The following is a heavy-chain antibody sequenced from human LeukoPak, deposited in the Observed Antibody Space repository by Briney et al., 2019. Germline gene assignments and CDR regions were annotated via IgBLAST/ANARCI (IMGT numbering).Heavy chain of an antibody. CDR2: IYYSGSA. Sequence: SETLSLTCTVSGGSLSSGSYYWSWIRQPPGKGLEWNGYIYYSGSAKYNPSLKSRVTISVDTSKNQFSLKLTSVTAADTAVYYCARGFGDWGLSWFDPWGQGTLVTVSS. CDR3: ARGFGDWGLSWFDP. CDR1: GGSLSSGSYY. J-gene: IGHJ5*02. V-gene: IGHV4-61*01. D-gene: IGHD3-10*01.